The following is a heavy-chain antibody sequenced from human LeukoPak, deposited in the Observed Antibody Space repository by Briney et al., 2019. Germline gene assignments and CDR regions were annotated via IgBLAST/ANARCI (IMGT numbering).Heavy chain of an antibody. D-gene: IGHD3-10*01. CDR3: ARLTHSGSDNWFDP. CDR1: GYSFTSYW. Sequence: GESLKTSCKGSGYSFTSYWIGWVRQMPGKVLEWLGIIYPGDSDTRYSPSFQGQVTISADKSISTDYLQWSSLKASDTAMYYCARLTHSGSDNWFDPWGQGTLVTVSS. J-gene: IGHJ5*02. V-gene: IGHV5-51*01. CDR2: IYPGDSDT.